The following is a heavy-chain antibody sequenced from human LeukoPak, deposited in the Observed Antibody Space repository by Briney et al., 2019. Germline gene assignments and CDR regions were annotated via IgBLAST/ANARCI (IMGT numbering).Heavy chain of an antibody. CDR2: ISSSGSTI. CDR1: GFTFSSYE. Sequence: PGGSLRLSCAASGFTFSSYEMNWVRQAPGKGLEWVSYISSSGSTIYYAHSVKGRFTISRDNAKNSLYLQMDSLRAEDTAVYYCARSGSLGKGIHSSSSWYSEGEHFDYWGQGTLVTVSS. J-gene: IGHJ4*02. CDR3: ARSGSLGKGIHSSSSWYSEGEHFDY. V-gene: IGHV3-48*03. D-gene: IGHD6-13*01.